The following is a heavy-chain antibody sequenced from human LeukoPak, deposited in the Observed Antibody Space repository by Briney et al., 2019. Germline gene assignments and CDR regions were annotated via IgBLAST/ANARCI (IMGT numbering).Heavy chain of an antibody. CDR1: GYTFINYG. V-gene: IGHV1-8*01. CDR3: ARGGDSSSWYVWYYYMDV. Sequence: GASVKVSCKAAGYTFINYGFSWVRQATGQGLEWMGWMNPNSGNTGYAQKFQGRVTMTRNTSISTAYMELSSLRSEDTAVYYCARGGDSSSWYVWYYYMDVWGKGTTVTISS. D-gene: IGHD6-13*01. J-gene: IGHJ6*03. CDR2: MNPNSGNT.